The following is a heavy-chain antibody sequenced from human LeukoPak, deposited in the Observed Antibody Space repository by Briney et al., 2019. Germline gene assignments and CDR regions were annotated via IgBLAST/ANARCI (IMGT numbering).Heavy chain of an antibody. CDR1: GFTFSSYA. D-gene: IGHD1-26*01. J-gene: IGHJ4*02. V-gene: IGHV3-30*14. Sequence: GRSLRLSCAASGFTFSSYAMHWVRQAPGKGLEWVAVISYDGSNKYYADSVKGRFTISRDNSKNTLYLQMNSLRAEDTAVYYCARDVVGATYFDWGQGTLVTVSS. CDR2: ISYDGSNK. CDR3: ARDVVGATYFD.